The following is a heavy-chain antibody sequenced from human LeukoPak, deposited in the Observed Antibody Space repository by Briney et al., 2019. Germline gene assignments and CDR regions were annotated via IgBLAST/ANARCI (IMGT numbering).Heavy chain of an antibody. Sequence: PGGSLRLSCAASGFTFSSYAMLWVRQAQGKGLEWVAVISYDGSNKYYADSVKGRFTISRDNSKNTLYLQMNSLRAEDSAVYYCAGVRHGPALGGYFDYWGQGTLVTVSS. D-gene: IGHD2-2*01. V-gene: IGHV3-30-3*01. CDR2: ISYDGSNK. CDR1: GFTFSSYA. J-gene: IGHJ4*02. CDR3: AGVRHGPALGGYFDY.